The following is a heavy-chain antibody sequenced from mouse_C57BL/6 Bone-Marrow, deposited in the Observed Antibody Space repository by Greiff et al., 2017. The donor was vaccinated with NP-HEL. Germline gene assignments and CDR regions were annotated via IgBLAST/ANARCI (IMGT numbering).Heavy chain of an antibody. D-gene: IGHD1-1*01. CDR3: TRTTVVGTSYWYFDF. Sequence: EVKLQESGAELVRPGASVKLSCTASGFNIKDDYMHWVKQRPEQGLEWIGWIDPENGDTEYASKFQGKATMTADTSSNTAYLQLSSLTSEDTAVYYCTRTTVVGTSYWYFDFWGTGTTVTVSS. CDR1: GFNIKDDY. CDR2: IDPENGDT. V-gene: IGHV14-4*01. J-gene: IGHJ1*03.